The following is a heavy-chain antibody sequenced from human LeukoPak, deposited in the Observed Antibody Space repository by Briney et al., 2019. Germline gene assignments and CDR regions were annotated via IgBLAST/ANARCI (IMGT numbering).Heavy chain of an antibody. Sequence: GASVKVSCKASGYTFTSYGISWVRLAPGQGLEWMGWISAYNGNTNYAQKLQGRVTMTTDTFTSTAYMELRSLRSDDTAVYYCARDLTPYYYDSSGYYYWGQGTLVTVSS. D-gene: IGHD3-22*01. V-gene: IGHV1-18*01. J-gene: IGHJ4*02. CDR3: ARDLTPYYYDSSGYYY. CDR2: ISAYNGNT. CDR1: GYTFTSYG.